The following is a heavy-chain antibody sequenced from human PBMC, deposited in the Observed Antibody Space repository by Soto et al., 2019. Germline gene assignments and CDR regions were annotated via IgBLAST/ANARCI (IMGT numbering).Heavy chain of an antibody. CDR2: ISSSGSTK. Sequence: QVQLVESGGGLVKPGGSLRLSCSASGFSFNDYFMSWIRQAPGKGLEWLSYISSSGSTKYYADSVKGRFTVSRDNAKKALYLQMNNLRAEDTAVYYWARAGNYYEAAGNDYWGQGTLVTVAS. D-gene: IGHD3-3*01. CDR1: GFSFNDYF. CDR3: ARAGNYYEAAGNDY. J-gene: IGHJ4*02. V-gene: IGHV3-11*01.